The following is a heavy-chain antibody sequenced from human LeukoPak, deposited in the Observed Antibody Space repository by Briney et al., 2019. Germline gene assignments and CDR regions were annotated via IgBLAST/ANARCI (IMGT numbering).Heavy chain of an antibody. CDR1: GFTFSNYA. CDR2: INGRDGRT. J-gene: IGHJ3*02. Sequence: PGGSLRLSCAAPGFTFSNYAMGWVRQAPGKGLEWVSSINGRDGRTYYADSVRGRFSISSGNSKNTLFLQMNSLRAEDTAVYYCARGEAFAFDMWGQGTMVTVSS. CDR3: ARGEAFAFDM. V-gene: IGHV3-23*01.